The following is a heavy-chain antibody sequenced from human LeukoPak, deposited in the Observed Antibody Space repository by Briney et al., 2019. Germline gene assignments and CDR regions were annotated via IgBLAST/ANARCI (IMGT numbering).Heavy chain of an antibody. J-gene: IGHJ4*02. V-gene: IGHV4-4*08. Sequence: SETLFIICSVAGGSVSSYYWSWFLRHIGKELQQFGYIYSSGSTNSNPSLKSRVHISVVTSKNIFTPNLHSITPAATAAAFRSSSIGARATDYYGSSGYYLNYWGQGTLVTVSS. CDR2: IYSSGST. CDR3: SSSIGARATDYYGSSGYYLNY. D-gene: IGHD3-22*01. CDR1: GGSVSSYY.